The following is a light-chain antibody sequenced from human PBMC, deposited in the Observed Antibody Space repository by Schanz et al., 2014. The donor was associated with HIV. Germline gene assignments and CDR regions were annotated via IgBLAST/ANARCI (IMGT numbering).Light chain of an antibody. Sequence: DIQMTQSPSTLSTSVGDRVTITCRASQSISTFLNWYQQKPGKAPKLLIHAASSLQSGVPSRFSGSGSGTDFPLIISSLQPEDFGSYYCQETYSAPSITFGQGTRLEIK. V-gene: IGKV1-39*01. J-gene: IGKJ5*01. CDR1: QSISTF. CDR2: AAS. CDR3: QETYSAPSIT.